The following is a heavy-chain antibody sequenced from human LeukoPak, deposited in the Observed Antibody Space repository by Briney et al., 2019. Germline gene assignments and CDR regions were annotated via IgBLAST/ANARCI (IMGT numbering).Heavy chain of an antibody. J-gene: IGHJ4*02. V-gene: IGHV4-30-4*01. CDR3: ARAPYYYDSSAFWGGIDY. CDR2: IYYSGST. D-gene: IGHD3-22*01. CDR1: GGSISSGDYY. Sequence: SETLSLTCTVFGGSISSGDYYWSWIRQPPGKGLEWIGYIYYSGSTYYNPSLKSRVTISVDTSKNQFSLKLSSVTAADTAVYYCARAPYYYDSSAFWGGIDYWGQGTLVTVSS.